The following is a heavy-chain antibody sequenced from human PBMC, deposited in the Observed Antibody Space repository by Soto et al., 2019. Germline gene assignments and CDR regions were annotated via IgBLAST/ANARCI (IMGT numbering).Heavy chain of an antibody. CDR2: INHRGSA. J-gene: IGHJ4*02. D-gene: IGHD6-19*01. CDR1: GESFSGYI. V-gene: IGHV4-34*01. CDR3: ARGLITGSHYSGGWYYFDS. Sequence: QVQLQQSGAGLLKPSETLSLTCAVYGESFSGYIWTWIRQTPGKGLQWIGQINHRGSASYNPSLKSRVTISVHPSNSQFSLELSSVTAADTAVYYCARGLITGSHYSGGWYYFDSWGQGTQVTVSS.